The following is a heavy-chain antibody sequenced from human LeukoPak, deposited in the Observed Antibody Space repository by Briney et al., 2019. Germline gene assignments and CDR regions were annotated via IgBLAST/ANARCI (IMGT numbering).Heavy chain of an antibody. Sequence: PETLSLTCAVSGDSISSSNWWSWVRQPPGKGLEWIGEVYHDGSTNYNPSLKSRVTISVDTSKNQFSLKLSSVTAADTAVYYCARVEDIVAPTDYWGQGTLVTVSS. CDR2: VYHDGST. CDR3: ARVEDIVAPTDY. CDR1: GDSISSSNW. V-gene: IGHV4-4*03. J-gene: IGHJ4*02. D-gene: IGHD5-12*01.